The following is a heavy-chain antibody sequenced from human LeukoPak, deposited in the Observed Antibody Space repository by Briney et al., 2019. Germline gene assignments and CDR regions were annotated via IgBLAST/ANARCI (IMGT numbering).Heavy chain of an antibody. V-gene: IGHV3-7*01. Sequence: GGSLRLSCAASGFTFSSYAMHWVRQAPGKGLEWVANIKQDGSEKYYVDSVKGRFTISRDNAKNSLYLQMNSLRAEDTAVYYCAPWGANPYWGQGTLVTVSS. CDR2: IKQDGSEK. CDR1: GFTFSSYA. CDR3: APWGANPY. J-gene: IGHJ4*02. D-gene: IGHD3-16*01.